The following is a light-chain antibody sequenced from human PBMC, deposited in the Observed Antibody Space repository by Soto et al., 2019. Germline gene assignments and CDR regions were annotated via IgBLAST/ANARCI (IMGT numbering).Light chain of an antibody. V-gene: IGLV4-69*01. CDR3: QTRGTGTMV. CDR2: LNSDGSH. J-gene: IGLJ2*01. CDR1: SGRSSYA. Sequence: QSVLTQSPSASASLGASVKLTCTLSSGRSSYAIAWHQQQPEKGPRYLMKLNSDGSHKKGDGISDRFSGSSSGAERYLTISSLQSVDEADYFCQTRGTGTMVFGGGTKVTVL.